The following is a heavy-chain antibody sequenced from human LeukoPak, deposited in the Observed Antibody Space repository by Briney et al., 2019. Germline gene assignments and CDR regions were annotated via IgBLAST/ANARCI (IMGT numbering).Heavy chain of an antibody. J-gene: IGHJ4*02. CDR1: GYSITSGYY. CDR3: ARPDDY. CDR2: IYHSGTT. Sequence: SETLSLTCTVSGYSITSGYYWGWVRPPPGKGLEWIGSIYHSGTTYFNPSLSSRVTMSLDTSKNQFSLKLNSVTAADTAVYYCARPDDYWGQGTLVTVSS. V-gene: IGHV4-38-2*02.